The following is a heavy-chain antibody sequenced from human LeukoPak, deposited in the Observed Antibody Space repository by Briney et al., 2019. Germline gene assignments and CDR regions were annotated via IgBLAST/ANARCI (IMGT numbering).Heavy chain of an antibody. J-gene: IGHJ4*02. CDR1: GFTSSDYY. CDR3: ALQRTLWQQLLDY. Sequence: PGGSLRLSCAASGFTSSDYYMSWIRQAPGKGLEWVSYIGSSGNTMYYADSVKGRFTISRDNAKNSLFLQVNSLRAEDTAVYYCALQRTLWQQLLDYWGQGTLVTVSS. D-gene: IGHD6-13*01. V-gene: IGHV3-11*01. CDR2: IGSSGNTM.